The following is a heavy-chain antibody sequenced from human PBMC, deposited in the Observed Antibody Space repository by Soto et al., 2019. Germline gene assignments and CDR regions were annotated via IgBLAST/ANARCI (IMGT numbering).Heavy chain of an antibody. J-gene: IGHJ5*02. CDR3: ARVTGIAVAGLVRYNWFDP. CDR1: GGTFSSYA. Sequence: QVQLVQSGAEVKKPGSSVKVSCKASGGTFSSYAISWVRQAPGQGLEWMGGIIPIFGTANYAQKFQGRVTITADESTSTAYMELSSLRSEDTAVYYCARVTGIAVAGLVRYNWFDPWGQGTLVTVSS. D-gene: IGHD6-19*01. CDR2: IIPIFGTA. V-gene: IGHV1-69*01.